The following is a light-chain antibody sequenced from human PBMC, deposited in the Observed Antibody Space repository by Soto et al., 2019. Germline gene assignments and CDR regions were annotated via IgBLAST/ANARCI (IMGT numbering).Light chain of an antibody. J-gene: IGLJ3*02. CDR3: QSYDSSLKNSV. V-gene: IGLV1-40*01. CDR2: ANT. CDR1: SSNIGAGYD. Sequence: QSVLTQSPPVSGAPGPRVTISCTGSSSNIGAGYDVHWYQQFPGTAPKLLIYANTNRPSGVPDRFSGSKSGTSASLAITGLQPEDEADYYCQSYDSSLKNSVFGGGTKLTVL.